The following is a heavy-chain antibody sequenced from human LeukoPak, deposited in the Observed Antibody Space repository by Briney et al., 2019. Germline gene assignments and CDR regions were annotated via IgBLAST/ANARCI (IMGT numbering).Heavy chain of an antibody. D-gene: IGHD3-10*01. CDR1: GFIVSSNY. CDR2: IYSGGST. Sequence: GGSLRLSCAASGFIVSSNYMSWVRQAPGKGLEWVSVIYSGGSTYYADSVKGRFTISRDNSKNTLYLQMNSLRAEDTAVYYCARPLRGPSDYWGQGTLDTVSS. J-gene: IGHJ4*02. V-gene: IGHV3-53*01. CDR3: ARPLRGPSDY.